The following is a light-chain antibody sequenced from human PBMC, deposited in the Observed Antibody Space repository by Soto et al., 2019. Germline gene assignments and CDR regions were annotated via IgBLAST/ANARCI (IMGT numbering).Light chain of an antibody. Sequence: QLVLTQSPSASASLGASVKVTCTLSSGHSRYAIAWHQQQPEKGPRYLMKVNSDGSHNKGDGIPDRFSGSSSGAERYLTISSLQSEDEADYYCQTWGTGIRVFGGGTKLTVL. CDR2: VNSDGSH. V-gene: IGLV4-69*01. CDR1: SGHSRYA. J-gene: IGLJ3*02. CDR3: QTWGTGIRV.